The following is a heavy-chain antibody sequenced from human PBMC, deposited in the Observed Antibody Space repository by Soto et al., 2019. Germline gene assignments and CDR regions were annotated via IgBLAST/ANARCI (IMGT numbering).Heavy chain of an antibody. CDR1: GFTFRSFT. CDR3: TRDASRDGSARSWFDP. D-gene: IGHD6-25*01. CDR2: ISSNSAYI. V-gene: IGHV3-21*01. J-gene: IGHJ5*02. Sequence: PGGSLRLSCAASGFTFRSFTMNWIRQAPGKWLEWVSTISSNSAYIYYTDGLRGRFTISRDNAKDSLHLQMNSLRAEDTAVYYCTRDASRDGSARSWFDPRGPRXLV.